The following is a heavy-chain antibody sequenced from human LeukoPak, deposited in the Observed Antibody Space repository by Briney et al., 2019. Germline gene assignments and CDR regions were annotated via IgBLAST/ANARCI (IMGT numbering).Heavy chain of an antibody. CDR3: ARGYVLLDY. V-gene: IGHV3-64*01. J-gene: IGHJ4*02. D-gene: IGHD2/OR15-2a*01. Sequence: GGSLRLSCAASGFTFSTYAMHWVRQAPGKGLEYVPAITTNGGSTYYANSVKGRFTISRDNSKNTLYLQMGSLRAEDMAVYHCARGYVLLDYWGQGTLVTVSS. CDR1: GFTFSTYA. CDR2: ITTNGGST.